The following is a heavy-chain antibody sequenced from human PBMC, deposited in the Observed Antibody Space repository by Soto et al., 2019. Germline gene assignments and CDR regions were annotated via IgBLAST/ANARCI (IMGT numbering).Heavy chain of an antibody. V-gene: IGHV1-18*01. D-gene: IGHD6-19*01. Sequence: ASVKVSCKASGYTFTSYGISWVRQAPGQGLEWMGWISAYNGNTNYAQKLQGRVTMTTDTSTSTAYMELRSLRSDDTAVYYCARDQYSSGWYHSIDYWGQGTPVTVSS. CDR3: ARDQYSSGWYHSIDY. CDR1: GYTFTSYG. J-gene: IGHJ4*02. CDR2: ISAYNGNT.